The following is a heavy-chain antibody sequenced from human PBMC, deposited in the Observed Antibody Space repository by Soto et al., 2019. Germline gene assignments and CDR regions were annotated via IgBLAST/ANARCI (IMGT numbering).Heavy chain of an antibody. J-gene: IGHJ6*02. CDR2: ISMNGGNK. D-gene: IGHD4-17*01. Sequence: QVQLVESGGGVVQPGRSLRLSCAASGFTFSSYGMHWVRQAPGKGLEWVAVISMNGGNKYYADSVKGRFTISRDNSKNTLYLQMNSLRAEDTAVYYCASEGGTTVVTPGGDYYYYGMDVWGQGTTVTVSS. V-gene: IGHV3-30*03. CDR1: GFTFSSYG. CDR3: ASEGGTTVVTPGGDYYYYGMDV.